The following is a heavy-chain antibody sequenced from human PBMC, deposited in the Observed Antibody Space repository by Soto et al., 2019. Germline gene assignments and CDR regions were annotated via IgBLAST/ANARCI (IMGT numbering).Heavy chain of an antibody. D-gene: IGHD1-26*01. J-gene: IGHJ4*02. CDR2: ISSSGSTI. CDR1: GFTFSSYE. V-gene: IGHV3-48*03. Sequence: QSGGSLRLSCAASGFTFSSYEMNWVRQAPGKGLEWVSYISSSGSTIYYADSVKGRFTISRDNAKNSLYLQMNSLRAEDTAVYYCARDIDSGSTTTSDYWGQGTLVTVSS. CDR3: ARDIDSGSTTTSDY.